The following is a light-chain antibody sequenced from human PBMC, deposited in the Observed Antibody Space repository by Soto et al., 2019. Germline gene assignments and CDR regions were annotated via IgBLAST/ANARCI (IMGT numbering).Light chain of an antibody. J-gene: IGKJ1*01. CDR3: QHYNSYSEA. CDR1: QTISSW. Sequence: DIQMTQSPSTLSGSVGDRVTITCRASQTISSWLAWCQQKPGKAPKLLIYKASTLKSGVPSRFSGSGSGTEFTLNISSLQPDDFATYYCQHYNSYSEAFGQGTKVELK. CDR2: KAS. V-gene: IGKV1-5*03.